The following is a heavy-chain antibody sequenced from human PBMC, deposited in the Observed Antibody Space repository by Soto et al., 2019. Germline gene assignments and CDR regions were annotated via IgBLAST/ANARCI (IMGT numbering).Heavy chain of an antibody. D-gene: IGHD5-12*01. CDR1: VYTFTSYG. Sequence: XSVKLSCKASVYTFTSYGISWVRQAPGQGLEWMGWISAYNGNTNYAQKLQGRVTMTTDTSTSTAYMELRSLRSDDTAVYYCAREIEGYPDYWGQGTLVTVSS. CDR2: ISAYNGNT. J-gene: IGHJ4*02. V-gene: IGHV1-18*04. CDR3: AREIEGYPDY.